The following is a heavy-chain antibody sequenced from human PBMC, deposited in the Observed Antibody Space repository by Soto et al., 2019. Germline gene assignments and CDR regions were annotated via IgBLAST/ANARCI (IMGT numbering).Heavy chain of an antibody. J-gene: IGHJ4*02. V-gene: IGHV1-69*13. Sequence: ASVKVSCKASGGTFSSYRITWVRQAPGQGPEWVGGIVPIYRTADYAQKFQGRVTITADESARTSYMELRSLKSQDTAVYYCVRDSGAKLSSSWGQGTLVTVSS. CDR3: VRDSGAKLSSS. CDR1: GGTFSSYR. D-gene: IGHD6-13*01. CDR2: IVPIYRTA.